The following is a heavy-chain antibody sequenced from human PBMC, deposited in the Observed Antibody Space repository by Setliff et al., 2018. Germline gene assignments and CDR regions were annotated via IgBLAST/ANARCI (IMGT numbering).Heavy chain of an antibody. CDR2: INHSGST. V-gene: IGHV4-34*01. J-gene: IGHJ4*02. D-gene: IGHD1-1*01. CDR3: ARTGTYRYFDY. Sequence: PSETLSRTCAAHGGSFSDYYWTWIRQPPGKGLEWIGEINHSGSTKYSPSLESRVTMSVDPSKNQFSLKLTSVTAADTAVYYCARTGTYRYFDYWGQGTRVTVSS. CDR1: GGSFSDYY.